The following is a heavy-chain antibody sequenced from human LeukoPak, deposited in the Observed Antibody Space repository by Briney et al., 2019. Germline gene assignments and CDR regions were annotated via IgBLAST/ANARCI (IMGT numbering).Heavy chain of an antibody. J-gene: IGHJ6*03. CDR1: GGSISSGSYY. CDR3: ARTYYYYYYMDV. CDR2: IYTSGST. V-gene: IGHV4-61*02. Sequence: PSQTLSLTCTVSGGSISSGSYYWSWIRQPAGKGLEWIGRIYTSGSTNYNPSLQSRVTISVDTSKNQCSLKLSSVTAADTAVYYCARTYYYYYYMDVWGKGTTVTVSS.